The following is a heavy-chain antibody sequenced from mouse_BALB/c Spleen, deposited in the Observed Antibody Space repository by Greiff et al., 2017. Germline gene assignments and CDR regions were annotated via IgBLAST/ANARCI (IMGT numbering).Heavy chain of an antibody. Sequence: QVQLKQPGAELVKPGASVKLSCKASGYTFTSYWMHWVKQRPGQGLEWIGEIDPSDSYTNYNQKFKGKATLTVDKSSSTAYMQLSSLTSEDSAVYYCASPFRRAWFAYWGQGTLVTVSA. V-gene: IGHV1-69*02. CDR3: ASPFRRAWFAY. CDR1: GYTFTSYW. CDR2: IDPSDSYT. J-gene: IGHJ3*01.